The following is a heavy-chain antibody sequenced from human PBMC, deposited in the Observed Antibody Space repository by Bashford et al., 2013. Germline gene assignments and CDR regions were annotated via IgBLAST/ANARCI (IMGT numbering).Heavy chain of an antibody. D-gene: IGHD6-13*01. V-gene: IGHV1-2*02. Sequence: WVRQAPGQGLEWMGWIYPKTGDTKSVQNFQGRITMTRDTSINTAYMELSSLRSEDTAVYYCARVGIAAAGFDYWGQGTLVTVSS. CDR2: IYPKTGDT. CDR3: ARVGIAAAGFDY. J-gene: IGHJ4*02.